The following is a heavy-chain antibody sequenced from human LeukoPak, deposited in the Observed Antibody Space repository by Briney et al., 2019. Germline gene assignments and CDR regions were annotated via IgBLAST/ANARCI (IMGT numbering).Heavy chain of an antibody. CDR2: IYYSGST. CDR1: GGSISSYY. CDR3: ARGIAARGGYYYYYMDV. V-gene: IGHV4-59*01. Sequence: PSETLSLTCTVSGGSISSYYWSWIRQPPGKGLEWIGYIYYSGSTNYNPSLKSRVTISVDTSKNQFSLKLSSVTAADTAVYYCARGIAARGGYYYYYMDVWGKGTTATVSS. D-gene: IGHD6-6*01. J-gene: IGHJ6*03.